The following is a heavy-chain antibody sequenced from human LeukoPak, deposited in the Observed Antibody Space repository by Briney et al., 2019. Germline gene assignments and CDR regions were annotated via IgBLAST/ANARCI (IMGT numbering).Heavy chain of an antibody. CDR3: AKGLYYYDSSGYYSPFDY. V-gene: IGHV3-9*01. J-gene: IGHJ4*02. CDR1: GFTFDDYA. Sequence: PGRSLRPSCAASGFTFDDYAMHWVRQAPGKGLEWVSGISWNSGSIGYADSVKGRFTISRDNAKNSLYLQMNSLRAEDTALYYCAKGLYYYDSSGYYSPFDYWGQGTLVTVSS. D-gene: IGHD3-22*01. CDR2: ISWNSGSI.